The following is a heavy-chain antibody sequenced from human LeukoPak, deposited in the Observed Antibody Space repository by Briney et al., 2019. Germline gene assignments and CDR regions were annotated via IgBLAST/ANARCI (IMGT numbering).Heavy chain of an antibody. Sequence: GGSLRLSCAASGFTFDDYAMHWVRQAPGKGLEWVSLISGDGGSTYYADSVKGRFTISRDNSKNSLYLQMNSLRTEDTALYYCAKDIYDGYGSGSYLFWGQGTLVTVSS. V-gene: IGHV3-43*02. D-gene: IGHD3-10*01. CDR3: AKDIYDGYGSGSYLF. J-gene: IGHJ4*02. CDR2: ISGDGGST. CDR1: GFTFDDYA.